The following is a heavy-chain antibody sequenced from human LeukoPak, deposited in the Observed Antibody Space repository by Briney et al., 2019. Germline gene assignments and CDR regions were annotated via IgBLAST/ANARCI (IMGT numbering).Heavy chain of an antibody. Sequence: SETLSLTCAVYGGSFSGYYWSWIRQPPGKGLEWIGEINHSGSTNYNPSLKSRVTISVDTSKNQFSLKLSSVTAADTAVYYCAIHSPYDFWSGYYPDYYYYYGMDVWGQGTTVTVSS. J-gene: IGHJ6*02. CDR2: INHSGST. V-gene: IGHV4-34*01. CDR3: AIHSPYDFWSGYYPDYYYYYGMDV. CDR1: GGSFSGYY. D-gene: IGHD3-3*01.